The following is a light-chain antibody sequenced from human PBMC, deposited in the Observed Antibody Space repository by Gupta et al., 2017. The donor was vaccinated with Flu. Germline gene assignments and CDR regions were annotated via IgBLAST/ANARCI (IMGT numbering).Light chain of an antibody. CDR2: HDS. V-gene: IGLV3-25*02. J-gene: IGLJ1*01. CDR1: VLPKQY. CDR3: QSGDINLIYV. Sequence: SFELPQPPPVSVYPGQTARISCSGDVLPKQYAYCYQQKAGQAPVAVIYHDSERPSGIPERFSGSSSGTTVTLTISGVQPEDESDYYCQSGDINLIYVFGGGTKLTVL.